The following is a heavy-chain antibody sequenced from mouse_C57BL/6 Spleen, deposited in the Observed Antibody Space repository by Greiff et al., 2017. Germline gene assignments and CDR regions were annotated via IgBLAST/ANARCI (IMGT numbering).Heavy chain of an antibody. D-gene: IGHD2-1*01. CDR1: GFTFSSYA. J-gene: IGHJ4*01. Sequence: EVKLVESGGGLVKPGGSLKLSCAASGFTFSSYAMSWVRQTPERRLEWVATISVGGSYTYYPDNVKGRFTISRDNAKNNLYLQMSHLKSEDTALYYCARDYGNYYAMDYWGQGTSVTVSS. CDR3: ARDYGNYYAMDY. CDR2: ISVGGSYT. V-gene: IGHV5-4*01.